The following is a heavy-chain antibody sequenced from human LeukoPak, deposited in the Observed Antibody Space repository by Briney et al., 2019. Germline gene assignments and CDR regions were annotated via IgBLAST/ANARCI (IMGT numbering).Heavy chain of an antibody. CDR3: ARDLNIAVAGYVDY. J-gene: IGHJ4*02. V-gene: IGHV3-33*05. D-gene: IGHD6-19*01. Sequence: PGGSLRLSCAASGFTFSSYGMHWVRQAPGKGLEWVAVISYDGSNKYYADSVKGRFTISRDNSKNTLYLQMNSLRAEDTAVYYCARDLNIAVAGYVDYWGQGTLVTVSS. CDR2: ISYDGSNK. CDR1: GFTFSSYG.